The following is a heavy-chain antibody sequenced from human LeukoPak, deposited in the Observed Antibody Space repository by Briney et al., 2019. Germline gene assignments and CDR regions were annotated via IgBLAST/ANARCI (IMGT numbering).Heavy chain of an antibody. V-gene: IGHV3-21*01. CDR1: GFTFSSYS. CDR2: ISSSSSYI. J-gene: IGHJ5*02. D-gene: IGHD2-2*01. Sequence: GGSLGLSCAASGFTFSSYSMNWVRQAPGKGLEWVSSISSSSSYIYYADSVKGRFTISRDNAKNSLYLQMNSLRAEDTAVYYCASLGYCSSTSCWAGFDPWGQGTLVTVSS. CDR3: ASLGYCSSTSCWAGFDP.